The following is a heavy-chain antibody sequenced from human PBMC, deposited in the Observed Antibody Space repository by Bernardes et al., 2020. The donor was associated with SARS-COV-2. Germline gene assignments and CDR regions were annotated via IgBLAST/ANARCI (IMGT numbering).Heavy chain of an antibody. Sequence: SETLSLTCTVSGASISSSDYFWGWIRQPKGKGLEWIGSMSYSGSTYYNPSLKSRVTVSVDTSKNQFSLKLSSVTAADTAVYYCARHGEWELLWPFDYWGQGTLVTVSS. D-gene: IGHD1-26*01. CDR1: GASISSSDYF. CDR2: MSYSGST. V-gene: IGHV4-39*01. CDR3: ARHGEWELLWPFDY. J-gene: IGHJ4*02.